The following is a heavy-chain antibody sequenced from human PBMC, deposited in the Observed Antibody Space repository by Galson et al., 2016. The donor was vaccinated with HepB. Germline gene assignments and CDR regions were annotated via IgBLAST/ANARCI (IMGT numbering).Heavy chain of an antibody. Sequence: SVKVSCKASGYTFSNYGIHWVRQAPGQGLDWMGWINAGNGYTKYSQKFQGRVTITRDTSASTAYMELSSLRYEDTAVYYCARGASYGSGGYYTWFDPWGQGPLGTGSS. CDR3: ARGASYGSGGYYTWFDP. J-gene: IGHJ5*02. V-gene: IGHV1-3*01. CDR1: GYTFSNYG. CDR2: INAGNGYT. D-gene: IGHD3-10*01.